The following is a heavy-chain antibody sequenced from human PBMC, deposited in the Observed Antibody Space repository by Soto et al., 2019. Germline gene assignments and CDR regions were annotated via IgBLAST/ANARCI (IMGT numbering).Heavy chain of an antibody. Sequence: QLQLQESGPGLVKPSETLSLTCTVSGGSISTAGYYWGWIRQPPGKGLEWIGCIYYSGNTYYNPSLKSRVTISVDTSKNQFSLQMSSVTAADTALYYCARRRHGYPHNWFEPWGQGPLVTVSS. CDR2: IYYSGNT. D-gene: IGHD6-25*01. V-gene: IGHV4-39*01. J-gene: IGHJ5*02. CDR3: ARRRHGYPHNWFEP. CDR1: GGSISTAGYY.